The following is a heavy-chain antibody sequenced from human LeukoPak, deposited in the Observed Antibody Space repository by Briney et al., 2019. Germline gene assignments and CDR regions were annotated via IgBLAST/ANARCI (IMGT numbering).Heavy chain of an antibody. CDR2: IKQDGSEK. D-gene: IGHD2-21*02. CDR1: GFTFSSYW. J-gene: IGHJ3*02. Sequence: PGGSLRLSCAASGFTFSSYWMSWVRQAPGKGLEWVANIKQDGSEKFYVDSVKGRFTISRDNAKNSLYLQMNSLRAEDTAVYYCARDRGVRRDCGGDCYSLGAFDIWGQGTMVTVSS. CDR3: ARDRGVRRDCGGDCYSLGAFDI. V-gene: IGHV3-7*01.